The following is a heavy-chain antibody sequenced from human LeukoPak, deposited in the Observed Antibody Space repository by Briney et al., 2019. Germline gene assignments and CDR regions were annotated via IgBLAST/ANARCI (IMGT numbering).Heavy chain of an antibody. Sequence: SGPTLVNPTQTLTLTCTFSGFSLSTSGVGVGWIRQPPGKALEWLALIYWNDDKRYSPSLKSRLTITKDTSKNQVVLTMTNMDPVDTATYYCAHTGPPGSHSFEIVHFDYWGQGTLVTVSS. J-gene: IGHJ4*02. CDR1: GFSLSTSGVG. V-gene: IGHV2-5*01. CDR2: IYWNDDK. CDR3: AHTGPPGSHSFEIVHFDY. D-gene: IGHD3-10*01.